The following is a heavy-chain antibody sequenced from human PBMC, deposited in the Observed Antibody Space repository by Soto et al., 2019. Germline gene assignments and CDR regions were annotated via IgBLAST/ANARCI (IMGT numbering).Heavy chain of an antibody. V-gene: IGHV4-59*01. CDR3: ARDRKNFDP. CDR2: IYYSGST. Sequence: LSLTCTVSGGSISSYYWSWIRQPPGKGLEWIGYIYYSGSTNYNPSLKSRVTISVDTSKNQFSLKLSSVTAADTAVYYCARDRKNFDPWGQGTLVTVSS. J-gene: IGHJ5*02. CDR1: GGSISSYY.